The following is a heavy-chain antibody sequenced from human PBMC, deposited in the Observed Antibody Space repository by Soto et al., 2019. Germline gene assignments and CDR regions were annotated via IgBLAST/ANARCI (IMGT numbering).Heavy chain of an antibody. CDR1: GGSVRSGRYY. D-gene: IGHD6-13*01. Sequence: SDTLSLTCTVSGGSVRSGRYYWSWIRQPPGKGLEWIGYIYYSGSTNYNPSLKSRVTISVDTSKNQFSLKLSSVTAADTAVYYCARGIADSDWFDPWGQGTLVTVSS. CDR3: ARGIADSDWFDP. CDR2: IYYSGST. V-gene: IGHV4-61*01. J-gene: IGHJ5*02.